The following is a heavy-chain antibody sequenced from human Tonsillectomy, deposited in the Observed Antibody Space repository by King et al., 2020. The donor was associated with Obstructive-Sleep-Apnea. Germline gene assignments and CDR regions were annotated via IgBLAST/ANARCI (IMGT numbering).Heavy chain of an antibody. Sequence: VQLVESGGGLVQPGGSLKLSCAASGFTFSGSVMHWVRQASGKGLEWVGRIRSKPNNYATAYAASVKGRFSISRDDSKNMAYLQMNSLKTEDTAVYYFAGRGVGSTGFDYWGQGTLVTVSS. V-gene: IGHV3-73*01. CDR2: IRSKPNNYAT. CDR3: AGRGVGSTGFDY. CDR1: GFTFSGSV. D-gene: IGHD1-26*01. J-gene: IGHJ4*02.